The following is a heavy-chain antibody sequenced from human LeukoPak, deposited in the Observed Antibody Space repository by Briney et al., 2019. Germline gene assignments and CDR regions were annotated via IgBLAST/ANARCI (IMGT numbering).Heavy chain of an antibody. CDR3: ASEESHLGAFDI. J-gene: IGHJ3*02. CDR1: GYTFTYRY. Sequence: ASVKVSCKASGYTFTYRYLHWVRQAPGQALEWMGWITPFNGNTNYAQKFQDRVTITRDRSTSTAYMELSSLRSEDTAMYYCASEESHLGAFDIWGQGTMVTVSS. V-gene: IGHV1-45*02. CDR2: ITPFNGNT.